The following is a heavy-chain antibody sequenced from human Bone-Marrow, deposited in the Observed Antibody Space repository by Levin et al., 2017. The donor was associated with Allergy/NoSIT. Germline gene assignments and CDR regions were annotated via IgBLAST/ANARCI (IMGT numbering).Heavy chain of an antibody. CDR2: IYYSGST. V-gene: IGHV4-59*08. J-gene: IGHJ4*02. CDR1: GGSISSYY. Sequence: SQTLSLTCTVSGGSISSYYWSWIRQPPGKGLEWIGYIYYSGSTNYNPSLKSRVTISVDTSKNQFSLKLSSVTAADTAVYYCARHFVSAGESASKLFDYWGQGTLVTVSS. D-gene: IGHD3-16*01. CDR3: ARHFVSAGESASKLFDY.